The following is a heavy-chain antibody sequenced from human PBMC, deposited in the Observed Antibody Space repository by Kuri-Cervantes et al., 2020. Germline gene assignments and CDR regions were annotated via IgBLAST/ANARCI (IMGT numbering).Heavy chain of an antibody. Sequence: SETLSLTCTVSGGSVSSGSYYWSWIRQPPGKGLEWIGYIYYSGSTNYNPSLKSRVTISVDTSKNQFSLKLSSVTAADTAVYYCALESGGTNSFDYWGQGTLVTVSS. D-gene: IGHD2-15*01. J-gene: IGHJ4*02. CDR3: ALESGGTNSFDY. CDR1: GGSVSSGSYY. CDR2: IYYSGST. V-gene: IGHV4-61*01.